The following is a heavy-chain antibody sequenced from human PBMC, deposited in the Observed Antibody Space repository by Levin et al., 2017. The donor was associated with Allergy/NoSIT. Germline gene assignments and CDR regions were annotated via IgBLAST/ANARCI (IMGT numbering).Heavy chain of an antibody. J-gene: IGHJ4*02. CDR1: GFTFSSYG. Sequence: GGSLRLSCAASGFTFSSYGMHWVRQAPGKGLEWVAVISYDGSNKYYADSVKGRFTISRDNSKNTLYLQMNSLRAEDTAVYYCATHYYDSSGYYPGGYWGQGTLVTVSS. D-gene: IGHD3-22*01. V-gene: IGHV3-30*03. CDR3: ATHYYDSSGYYPGGY. CDR2: ISYDGSNK.